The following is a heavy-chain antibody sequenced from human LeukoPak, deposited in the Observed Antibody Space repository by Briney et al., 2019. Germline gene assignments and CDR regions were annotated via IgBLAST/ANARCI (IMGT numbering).Heavy chain of an antibody. CDR1: GYTFTDYY. Sequence: ASVKVSCKVSGYTFTDYYMHWVQQAPGKGLEWMGLVDPEDGETIYAEKFQGRVTITADTSTDTAYMELSSLRSEDTAVYYCATIARLSTTSDKYYYYYMDVWGKGTTVTVSS. V-gene: IGHV1-69-2*01. J-gene: IGHJ6*03. CDR3: ATIARLSTTSDKYYYYYMDV. CDR2: VDPEDGET. D-gene: IGHD3-16*02.